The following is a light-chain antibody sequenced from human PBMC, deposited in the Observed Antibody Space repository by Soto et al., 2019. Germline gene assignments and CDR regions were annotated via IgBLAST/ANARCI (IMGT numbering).Light chain of an antibody. CDR1: QSVSSY. Sequence: EIVLTQSPATLSLSPGERVTLSCRASQSVSSYLAWYQQKPGQAPRLLIYGASSRATGIPDRFSGSGSGTDFTLTISRLEPEDFAVYYCQQYGSSGTFGQGTKVDIK. CDR2: GAS. J-gene: IGKJ1*01. CDR3: QQYGSSGT. V-gene: IGKV3-20*01.